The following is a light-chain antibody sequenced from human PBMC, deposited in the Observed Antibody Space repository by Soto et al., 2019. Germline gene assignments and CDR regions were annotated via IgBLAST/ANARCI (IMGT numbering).Light chain of an antibody. CDR1: SSNIGAGYD. Sequence: QAVVTQPPSVSGAPGQRVIISCTGSSSNIGAGYDVHWYQQLPGTAPKLLIYGNNNRPSGVPDRFSGSKSGTSASLAITGLQADDEADYYCQSYDSSVSGRRIFGGGTKLTVL. CDR3: QSYDSSVSGRRI. CDR2: GNN. V-gene: IGLV1-40*01. J-gene: IGLJ2*01.